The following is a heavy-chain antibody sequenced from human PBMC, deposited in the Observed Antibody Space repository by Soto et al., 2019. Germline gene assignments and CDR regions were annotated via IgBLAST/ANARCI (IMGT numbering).Heavy chain of an antibody. CDR2: IYGDGST. J-gene: IGHJ6*03. V-gene: IGHV3-66*01. CDR3: ARTSVFSPRYYMDV. CDR1: GFTVSSNY. Sequence: EVQLVESGGGLVQPGGSLRLSCAVSGFTVSSNYMSWVRQAPGKGLEWVAVIYGDGSTYYADSVKGRFTISRDNFKNTLYLQMNTLRAEDTAVYYCARTSVFSPRYYMDVWGKGTTVTVSS.